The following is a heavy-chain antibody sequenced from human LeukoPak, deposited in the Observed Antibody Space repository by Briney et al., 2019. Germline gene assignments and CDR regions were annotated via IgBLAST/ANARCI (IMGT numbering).Heavy chain of an antibody. CDR2: IIPVLNIT. CDR1: GGTFSSSA. V-gene: IGHV1-69*04. J-gene: IGHJ6*02. D-gene: IGHD5-18*01. CDR3: ARDQGLTAPPPYGLDV. Sequence: SVKVSCKTSGGTFSSSAITWVRQAPGQGLEWMGRIIPVLNITTYAQKFQGSVTITADTSTSTVYMELSSLRSEEMAVYYCARDQGLTAPPPYGLDVWGQGTTVIVSS.